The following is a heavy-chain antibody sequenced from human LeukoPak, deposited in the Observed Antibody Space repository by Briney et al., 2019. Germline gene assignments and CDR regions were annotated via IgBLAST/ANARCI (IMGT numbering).Heavy chain of an antibody. CDR1: GFTFSSYA. D-gene: IGHD5-12*01. CDR2: ISGGGGTT. CDR3: AKDREGLSSGYDLEYFDY. Sequence: PGGSLRLSCAASGFTFSSYAMNWVRQAPEKGLEWVSAISGGGGTTYYADSVKGRFTISRDNSKNTLFLQMNSLRAEDTAVYYCAKDREGLSSGYDLEYFDYWGQGTLVTVFS. V-gene: IGHV3-23*01. J-gene: IGHJ4*02.